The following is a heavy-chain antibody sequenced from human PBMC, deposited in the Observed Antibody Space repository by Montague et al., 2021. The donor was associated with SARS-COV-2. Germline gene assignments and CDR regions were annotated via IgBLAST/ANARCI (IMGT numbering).Heavy chain of an antibody. V-gene: IGHV3-30*04. D-gene: IGHD3-9*01. CDR1: GFTFSSYA. J-gene: IGHJ6*02. CDR3: ARDLESTGYFDPYYYHGMDV. CDR2: ISHEGSYK. Sequence: LSLSLAASGFTFSSYALHWVRQAPGKGLEWVADISHEGSYKYYADSVKGRFTISRDNSKNTLYLDMNSLRAEDTALYYCARDLESTGYFDPYYYHGMDVWGQGTTVTVSS.